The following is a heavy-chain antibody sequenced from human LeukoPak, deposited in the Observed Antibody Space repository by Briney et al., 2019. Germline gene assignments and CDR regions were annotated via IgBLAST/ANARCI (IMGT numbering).Heavy chain of an antibody. V-gene: IGHV3-30*18. CDR3: AKDRLADYGDYYFDS. CDR1: GFTFSNYG. J-gene: IGHJ4*02. D-gene: IGHD4-17*01. Sequence: GGSLRLSCAASGFTFSNYGMHWVRQAPGKELEWVAVMSYDGTNKYYADSVKGRFTISRDNSNYTLYLRMNSLRAEDTAVYYCAKDRLADYGDYYFDSWGQGTLVTVSS. CDR2: MSYDGTNK.